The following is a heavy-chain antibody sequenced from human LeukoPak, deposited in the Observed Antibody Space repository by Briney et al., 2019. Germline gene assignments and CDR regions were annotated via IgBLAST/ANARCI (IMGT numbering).Heavy chain of an antibody. Sequence: ASVKVSCKASGYTFTGYYMHWVPQAPGQGLEWMGWINPNSGGTNYAQKFQGRVTMTRDTSISTAYMELSRLRSDDTAVYYCARDGVVVPAANNDAFDIWGQGTMVTVSS. CDR3: ARDGVVVPAANNDAFDI. CDR2: INPNSGGT. J-gene: IGHJ3*02. CDR1: GYTFTGYY. D-gene: IGHD2-2*01. V-gene: IGHV1-2*02.